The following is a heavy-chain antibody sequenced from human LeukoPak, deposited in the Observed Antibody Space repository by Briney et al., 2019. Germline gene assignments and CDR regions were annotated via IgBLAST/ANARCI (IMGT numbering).Heavy chain of an antibody. CDR2: TSGSGGFT. Sequence: GGSLRLSCAASGFTFSSYAMGWVRQAPGKGLEWVSATSGSGGFTYYADSVKGRFTISRDNSKNTLYLQMNSLRAEDTALYYCAKGAHSSGYQDYWGQGTLVTVSS. V-gene: IGHV3-23*01. CDR1: GFTFSSYA. J-gene: IGHJ4*02. CDR3: AKGAHSSGYQDY. D-gene: IGHD3-22*01.